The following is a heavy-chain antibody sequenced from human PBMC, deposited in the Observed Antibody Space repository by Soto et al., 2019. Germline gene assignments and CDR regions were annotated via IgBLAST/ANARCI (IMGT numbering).Heavy chain of an antibody. CDR2: ISYDGSNK. J-gene: IGHJ6*02. V-gene: IGHV3-30-3*01. CDR1: GFNFSSYA. Sequence: SLRLSCAASGFNFSSYAMHWVRQAPGKGLEWVAVISYDGSNKYYADSVKGRFTISRDNSKNTLYLQMNSLRAEDTAVYYCARDYYYDSSGYYIHYYDYYGMEVWGQGTTVTGSS. CDR3: ARDYYYDSSGYYIHYYDYYGMEV. D-gene: IGHD3-22*01.